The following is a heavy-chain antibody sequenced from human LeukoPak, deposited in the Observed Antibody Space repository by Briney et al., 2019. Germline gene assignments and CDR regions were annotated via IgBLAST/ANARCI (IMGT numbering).Heavy chain of an antibody. CDR3: ARDPLLFIDQQLSLRPLDY. D-gene: IGHD6-13*01. V-gene: IGHV3-7*01. CDR2: IKQDGGEK. J-gene: IGHJ4*02. Sequence: GGSLRLSCAASGFPFSNYWMSWVRQAPGKGLEWVANIKQDGGEKYYVDSVKGRFTISRDNAKNSLYLQMNSLRAEDTAVYYCARDPLLFIDQQLSLRPLDYWGQGILVTVSS. CDR1: GFPFSNYW.